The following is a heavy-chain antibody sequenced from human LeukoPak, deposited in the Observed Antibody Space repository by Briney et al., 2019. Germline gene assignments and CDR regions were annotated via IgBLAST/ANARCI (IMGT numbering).Heavy chain of an antibody. CDR2: ICTSGST. Sequence: KPSETLSLTCTVSGGSISSYYWSWIRQPAGKGLVWIGRICTSGSTNYNPSLKSRVTMSVDTSKNQFSLKLSSVTAADTAVYYCARGGSSWYGYYYYYMDVWGKGTTVTVSS. CDR3: ARGGSSWYGYYYYYMDV. V-gene: IGHV4-4*07. CDR1: GGSISSYY. D-gene: IGHD6-13*01. J-gene: IGHJ6*03.